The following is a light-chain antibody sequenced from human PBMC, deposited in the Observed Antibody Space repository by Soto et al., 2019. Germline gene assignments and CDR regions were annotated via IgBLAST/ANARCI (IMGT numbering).Light chain of an antibody. CDR1: QSIDKY. CDR3: QQSYSTPSLT. V-gene: IGKV1-39*01. CDR2: AAS. J-gene: IGKJ4*01. Sequence: DIQMTQSPSSLSASVGDRVTITCRASQSIDKYVNWYQQKPGKGPNLLIYAASNLRTGVPSRFSGSRSGTDFTLTIIGLLPEDFATYFCQQSYSTPSLTFGGGTKVEIK.